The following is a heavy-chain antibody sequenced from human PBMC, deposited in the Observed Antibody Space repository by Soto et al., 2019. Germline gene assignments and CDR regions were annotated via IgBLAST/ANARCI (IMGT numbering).Heavy chain of an antibody. D-gene: IGHD2-2*01. CDR2: IIPIFGTA. J-gene: IGHJ6*02. CDR3: ARAPIVVVPAAIQYYYYYGMDV. V-gene: IGHV1-69*13. Sequence: GASVKVSCKASGGTLSSYAISWVRQAPGQGLEWMGGIIPIFGTANYAQKFQGRVTITADESTSTAYMELSSLRSEDTAVYYCARAPIVVVPAAIQYYYYYGMDVWGQGTTVTVS. CDR1: GGTLSSYA.